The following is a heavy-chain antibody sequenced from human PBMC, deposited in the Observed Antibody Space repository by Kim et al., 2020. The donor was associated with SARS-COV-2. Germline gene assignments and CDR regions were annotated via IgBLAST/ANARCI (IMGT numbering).Heavy chain of an antibody. CDR3: AREVSEWLRPYDY. CDR2: IIPILGIA. J-gene: IGHJ4*02. V-gene: IGHV1-69*04. D-gene: IGHD5-12*01. CDR1: GGTFSSYA. Sequence: SVKVSCKASGGTFSSYAISWVRQAPGQGLEWMGRIIPILGIANYAQKFQGRVTITADKSTSTAYMELSSLRSEDTAVYYCAREVSEWLRPYDYWGQGTLVTVSS.